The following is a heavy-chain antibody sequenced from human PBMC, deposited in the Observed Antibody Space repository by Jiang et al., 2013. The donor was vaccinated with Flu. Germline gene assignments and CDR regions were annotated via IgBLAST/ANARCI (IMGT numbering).Heavy chain of an antibody. CDR3: ARVDRVLLWFGEATSFDY. CDR1: GYTFTSYG. D-gene: IGHD3-10*01. J-gene: IGHJ4*02. V-gene: IGHV1-18*01. CDR2: ISAYNGNT. Sequence: SVKVSCKASGYTFTSYGISWVRQAPGQGLEWMGWISAYNGNTNYAQKLQGRVTMTTDTSTSTAYMELRSLRSDDTAVYYCARVDRVLLWFGEATSFDYWGQGTLVTVSS.